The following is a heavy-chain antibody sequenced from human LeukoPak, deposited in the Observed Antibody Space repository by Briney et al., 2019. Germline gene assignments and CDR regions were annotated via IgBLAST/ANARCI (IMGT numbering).Heavy chain of an antibody. D-gene: IGHD6-13*01. J-gene: IGHJ5*02. CDR3: AKDAAAAGTGVDWFDP. V-gene: IGHV3-23*01. CDR1: GFTFSSYA. Sequence: GGSLRLSCAASGFTFSSYAMSWVRQAPGKGLEWVSAISGSGGSTYYADSVKGRFTISRDNSRNTLYLQMNSLRAEDTAVYYCAKDAAAAGTGVDWFDPWGQGTLVTVSS. CDR2: ISGSGGST.